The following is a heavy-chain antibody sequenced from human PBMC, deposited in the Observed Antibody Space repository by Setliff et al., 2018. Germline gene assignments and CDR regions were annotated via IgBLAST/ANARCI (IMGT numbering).Heavy chain of an antibody. Sequence: SETLSLTCAVYGGSFSGYYWSWIRQPSGKGLEWIGEINHSGSTNYNPSLKSRVTISVDTSKNQFSLKLSSVTAADTAVYYCARKSRNIVVVPAAVIYYYYYYMDVWGKGTTVTVSS. J-gene: IGHJ6*03. CDR1: GGSFSGYY. CDR3: ARKSRNIVVVPAAVIYYYYYYMDV. CDR2: INHSGST. D-gene: IGHD2-2*01. V-gene: IGHV4-34*01.